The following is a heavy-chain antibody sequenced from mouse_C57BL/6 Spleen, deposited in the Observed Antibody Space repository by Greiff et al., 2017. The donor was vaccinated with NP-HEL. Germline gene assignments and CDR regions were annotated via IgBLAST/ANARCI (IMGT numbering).Heavy chain of an antibody. J-gene: IGHJ1*03. Sequence: QVQLKQSGAELVRPGASVTLSCKASGYTFTDYEMHWVKQTPVHGLEWIGAIDPETGGTAYNQKFKGKAILTADKSSSTAYMELRSLTSEDSAVYYCTRGEATYGGYFDVWGTGTTVTVSS. D-gene: IGHD3-2*02. CDR2: IDPETGGT. CDR3: TRGEATYGGYFDV. V-gene: IGHV1-15*01. CDR1: GYTFTDYE.